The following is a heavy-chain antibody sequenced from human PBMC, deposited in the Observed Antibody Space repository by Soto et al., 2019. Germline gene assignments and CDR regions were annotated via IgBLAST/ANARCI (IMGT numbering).Heavy chain of an antibody. CDR2: INPNSGGT. CDR1: GYTFSGYY. Sequence: ASVKVSFKASGYTFSGYYIHWLRQAPGQGLEWMGWINPNSGGTNYAQKFQGRVTVTRDTPTSTAYMELSRLTSDDTAVYYCARSLTEGYCTITGCYTRPLYGMDVWGQRTTVTVSS. V-gene: IGHV1-2*02. D-gene: IGHD2-2*02. J-gene: IGHJ6*02. CDR3: ARSLTEGYCTITGCYTRPLYGMDV.